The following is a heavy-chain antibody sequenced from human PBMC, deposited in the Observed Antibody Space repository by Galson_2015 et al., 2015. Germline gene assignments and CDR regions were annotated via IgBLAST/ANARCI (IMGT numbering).Heavy chain of an antibody. CDR3: ARGTLYSSGWYSDY. CDR1: GFTFSSYG. Sequence: SLRLSCAASGFTFSSYGMHWVRQAPGKGLEWVAVISYDGSNKYYADSVKGRFTISRDNSKNTLCLQMNSLRAEDTAVYYCARGTLYSSGWYSDYWGQGTLVTVSS. J-gene: IGHJ4*02. D-gene: IGHD6-19*01. V-gene: IGHV3-30*03. CDR2: ISYDGSNK.